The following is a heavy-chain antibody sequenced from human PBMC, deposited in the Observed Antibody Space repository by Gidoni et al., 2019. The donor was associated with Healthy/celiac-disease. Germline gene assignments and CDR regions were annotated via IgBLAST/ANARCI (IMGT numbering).Heavy chain of an antibody. CDR3: AKGEVSYDFWSGSGFDY. Sequence: EVQLLESGGGLVQPGGSLRLSCAASGFPFSSYAMSWVRQAPGKGLEWVSAISGSGGSTYYADSVKGRFTISRDNSKNTLYLQMNSLRAEDTAVYYCAKGEVSYDFWSGSGFDYWGQGTLVTVSS. V-gene: IGHV3-23*01. D-gene: IGHD3-3*01. J-gene: IGHJ4*02. CDR1: GFPFSSYA. CDR2: ISGSGGST.